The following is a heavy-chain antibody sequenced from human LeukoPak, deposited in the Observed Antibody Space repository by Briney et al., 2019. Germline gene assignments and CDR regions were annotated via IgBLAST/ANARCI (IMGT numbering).Heavy chain of an antibody. J-gene: IGHJ3*02. Sequence: PGGSLRLSCAASGFTFSSYWMSWVRQAPGKGLEWVANIKQDGSEKYYVDSVKGRFTISRDNAKNSLYLQMNSLRAEDTAVYYCARALRKDIDGYYFRNPLDIWGQGTLVTVSS. CDR3: ARALRKDIDGYYFRNPLDI. V-gene: IGHV3-7*01. D-gene: IGHD3-3*01. CDR1: GFTFSSYW. CDR2: IKQDGSEK.